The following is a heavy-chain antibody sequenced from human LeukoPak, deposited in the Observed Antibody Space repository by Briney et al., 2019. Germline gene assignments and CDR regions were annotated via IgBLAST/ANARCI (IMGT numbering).Heavy chain of an antibody. CDR2: IYYDGSNK. V-gene: IGHV3-33*06. CDR1: GFTFSNYG. Sequence: GGSLRLSCTASGFTFSNYGMQWIRQAPGKGLEWVALIYYDGSNKYYADSVKGRFTISRDNSRNTLFLQMNSLRAEDTAVYYCANNFDYWGQGTLVTVSS. J-gene: IGHJ4*02. CDR3: ANNFDY.